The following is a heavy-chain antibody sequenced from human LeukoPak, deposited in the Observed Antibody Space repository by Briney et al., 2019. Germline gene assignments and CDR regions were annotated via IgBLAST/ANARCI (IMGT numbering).Heavy chain of an antibody. J-gene: IGHJ3*02. CDR3: AAESSSGGSPMAFDI. CDR2: IYYSGST. Sequence: SETPSLTRTVSGGSISSYYGSWLRQPPGKGLEWIGYIYYSGSTNYNPSLKSRVTISVDTSKNQFSLKLSSVTAADTAVYYCAAESSSGGSPMAFDIWGQGTMVTVSS. CDR1: GGSISSYY. V-gene: IGHV4-59*01. D-gene: IGHD6-13*01.